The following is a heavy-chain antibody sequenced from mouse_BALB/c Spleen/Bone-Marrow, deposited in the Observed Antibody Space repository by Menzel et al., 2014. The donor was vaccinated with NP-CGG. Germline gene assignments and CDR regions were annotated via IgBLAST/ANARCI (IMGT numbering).Heavy chain of an antibody. D-gene: IGHD4-1*01. V-gene: IGHV2-4*02. CDR2: IWSGGST. Sequence: VKLMESGPGLVQPSQSLSITCTVSGFSLTSYGVHWVRQPPGKGLEWLGVIWSGGSTDYNAAFMSRLSVSKDNSKSQVFFKMNSLQADDTAIYYCARKAWDGYFDYWGQGTTLTVSS. J-gene: IGHJ2*01. CDR3: ARKAWDGYFDY. CDR1: GFSLTSYG.